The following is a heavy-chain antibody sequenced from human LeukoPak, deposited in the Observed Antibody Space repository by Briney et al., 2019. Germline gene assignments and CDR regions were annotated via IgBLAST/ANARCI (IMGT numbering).Heavy chain of an antibody. CDR2: IYYSGST. Sequence: SETLSLTCTVSGGSISSGDYYWSWIRQPPGKGLEWIGYIYYSGSTYYNPSLKSRVTISVDTSKNQFSLKLSSVTAADTAVYYCARGEVLRFTNYGMDVWGQGTTVTVSS. J-gene: IGHJ6*02. D-gene: IGHD3-3*01. CDR1: GGSISSGDYY. CDR3: ARGEVLRFTNYGMDV. V-gene: IGHV4-30-4*02.